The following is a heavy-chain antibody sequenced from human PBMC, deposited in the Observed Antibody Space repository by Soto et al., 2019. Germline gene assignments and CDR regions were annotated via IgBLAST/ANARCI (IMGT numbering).Heavy chain of an antibody. D-gene: IGHD2-2*01. CDR1: GYTFTSYG. CDR3: ARVAYNCSSTSCPLQRFDP. V-gene: IGHV1-18*01. Sequence: GASVKVSCKASGYTFTSYGISWVRQAPGQGLEWMGWISAYNGNTNYAQKLQGRVTMTTDTSTSTAYMELRSLRSDDTAVYYCARVAYNCSSTSCPLQRFDPWVQGTLVTVSS. CDR2: ISAYNGNT. J-gene: IGHJ5*02.